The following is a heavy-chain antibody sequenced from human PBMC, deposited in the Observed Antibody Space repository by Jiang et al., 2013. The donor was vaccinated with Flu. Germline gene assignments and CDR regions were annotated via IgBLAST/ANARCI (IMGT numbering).Heavy chain of an antibody. CDR3: ARFSWFGELLPFDP. D-gene: IGHD3-10*01. CDR2: VNPSGST. V-gene: IGHV4-34*01. J-gene: IGHJ5*02. CDR1: GGSFSVYY. Sequence: LLKPSETLSLTCAVYGGSFSVYYWSWIRQPPGKGLEWIGEVNPSGSTNYNPSLKSRVTISVDTSKNQFSLRLSSVTAADTAVYYCARFSWFGELLPFDPWGQGTLVTVSS.